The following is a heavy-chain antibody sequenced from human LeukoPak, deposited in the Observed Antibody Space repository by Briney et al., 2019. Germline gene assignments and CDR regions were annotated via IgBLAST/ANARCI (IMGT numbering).Heavy chain of an antibody. D-gene: IGHD6-13*01. Sequence: PSETLSLTCSVSGASITSSTFFWGWIRQSPAKGLECIGSFYYSVSTYYNPSLRGRVSISVDASMNQFSLELTSVTAADTAVYYCARLGPEYSSSYYDYWGQGTLVTVSA. CDR1: GASITSSTFF. V-gene: IGHV4-39*01. CDR3: ARLGPEYSSSYYDY. CDR2: FYYSVST. J-gene: IGHJ4*02.